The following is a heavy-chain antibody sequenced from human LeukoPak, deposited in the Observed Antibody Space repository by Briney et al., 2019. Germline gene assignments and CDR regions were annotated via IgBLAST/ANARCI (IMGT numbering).Heavy chain of an antibody. CDR2: ISSNGGST. J-gene: IGHJ4*02. Sequence: GGSLRLSCSASGFTFSSYAMHWVRQAPGKGLEDVSAISSNGGSTYYADSVKGRFTISRDNSKNTLYLQMSSLRAEDTAVYYCVTPRIAVAGTVTDDYWGQGTLVTVSS. V-gene: IGHV3-64D*09. CDR3: VTPRIAVAGTVTDDY. CDR1: GFTFSSYA. D-gene: IGHD6-19*01.